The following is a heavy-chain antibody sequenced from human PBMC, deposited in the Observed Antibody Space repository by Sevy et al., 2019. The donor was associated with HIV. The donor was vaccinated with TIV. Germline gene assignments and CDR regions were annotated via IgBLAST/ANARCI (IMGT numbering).Heavy chain of an antibody. CDR2: ISGSGGSI. V-gene: IGHV3-23*01. CDR3: RGVGTTTNFDY. CDR1: GFIFNSYG. J-gene: IGHJ4*02. Sequence: QLGGSLRLSCAASGFIFNSYGMSWVRQAPGKGMEWVSGISGSGGSIYYADSVKGRFTISRDNFKNTLYLQMNSLRAEDTAVYYCRGVGTTTNFDYWGQGTLVTVSS. D-gene: IGHD1-26*01.